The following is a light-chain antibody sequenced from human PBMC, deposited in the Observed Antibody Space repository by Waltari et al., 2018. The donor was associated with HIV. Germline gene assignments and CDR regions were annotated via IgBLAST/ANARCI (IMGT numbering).Light chain of an antibody. J-gene: IGLJ2*01. CDR2: EVD. CDR3: SSFAGTSSHVV. Sequence: QSALTQPPSASGSPEQSVTISCTGTSSDVGAYNFVSWYQQRPGQAPKLIMFEVDKRPLGVPDRCSVSKSVTTASLTVSGLQSEDEADYYCSSFAGTSSHVVFGGGTKLTVL. CDR1: SSDVGAYNF. V-gene: IGLV2-8*01.